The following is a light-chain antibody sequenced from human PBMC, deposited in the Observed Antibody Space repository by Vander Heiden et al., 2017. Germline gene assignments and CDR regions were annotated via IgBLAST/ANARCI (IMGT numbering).Light chain of an antibody. CDR2: DVS. J-gene: IGLJ1*01. CDR1: RSDVGGYNY. Sequence: QSPLTQPPSVSGSPGQSITISCTGTRSDVGGYNYVSWYQQHPGKAPKLMIYDVSNRPSGVSNRFSGSKSGNTASLTISGLQAEDEADYYCSSYTSSSTYVFGTGTKVTVL. V-gene: IGLV2-14*03. CDR3: SSYTSSSTYV.